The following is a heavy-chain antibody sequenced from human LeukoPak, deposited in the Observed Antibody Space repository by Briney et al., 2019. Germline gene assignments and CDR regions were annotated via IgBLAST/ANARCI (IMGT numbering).Heavy chain of an antibody. CDR1: GGSFSGYY. Sequence: PSETLSLTCAVYGGSFSGYYWSWIRQPPWKGLEWIGEINHSGSTNYNPSLKSRVTISVDTSKNQFSLRLSSVTAADTAVYYCARGAYYHDSSGYFRGAEIDYWGQGTLVTVSS. D-gene: IGHD3-22*01. V-gene: IGHV4-34*01. CDR2: INHSGST. J-gene: IGHJ4*02. CDR3: ARGAYYHDSSGYFRGAEIDY.